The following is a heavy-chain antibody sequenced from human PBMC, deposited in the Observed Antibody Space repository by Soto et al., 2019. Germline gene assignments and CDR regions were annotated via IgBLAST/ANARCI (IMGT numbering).Heavy chain of an antibody. J-gene: IGHJ4*02. CDR3: ARDAVIAAADTPGDY. Sequence: QVQLVQSGAEVKKPGASVKVSCKASGYTFTDYYMHWVRQAPGQGLEWMGWINPNNGGTNYAQKFEGWVTMTRDTSISTAYMELSRLRSDDTAVYYGARDAVIAAADTPGDYWGQGTLVTVSS. D-gene: IGHD6-13*01. CDR1: GYTFTDYY. CDR2: INPNNGGT. V-gene: IGHV1-2*04.